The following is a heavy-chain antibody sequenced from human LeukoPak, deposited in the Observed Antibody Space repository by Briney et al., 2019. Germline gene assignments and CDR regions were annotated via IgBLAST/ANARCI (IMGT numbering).Heavy chain of an antibody. Sequence: SETLSLTCTVSGGSISSSSYYWGWIRQPPGKGLEWIGSIYYSGSTYYNPSLKSRVTISVDTSKNQFSLKLTSVTAADTAVYYCARPVPSRLGWFDPWGQGTLVTVSS. CDR3: ARPVPSRLGWFDP. D-gene: IGHD1-1*01. V-gene: IGHV4-39*01. CDR2: IYYSGST. CDR1: GGSISSSSYY. J-gene: IGHJ5*02.